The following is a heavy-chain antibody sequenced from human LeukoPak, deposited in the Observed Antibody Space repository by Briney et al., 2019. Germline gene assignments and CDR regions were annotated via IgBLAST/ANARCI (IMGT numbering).Heavy chain of an antibody. Sequence: SETLSLTCAVSGGSISSGGYSWSWIRQPPGKGLEWIGYIYHSGSTYYNPSLKSRVTISVDTSKNQFSLKLSSVTAADTAVYYCARGLSIVAGGGAFDIWGQGTMVTVSS. D-gene: IGHD1-26*01. CDR2: IYHSGST. CDR3: ARGLSIVAGGGAFDI. CDR1: GGSISSGGYS. J-gene: IGHJ3*02. V-gene: IGHV4-30-2*01.